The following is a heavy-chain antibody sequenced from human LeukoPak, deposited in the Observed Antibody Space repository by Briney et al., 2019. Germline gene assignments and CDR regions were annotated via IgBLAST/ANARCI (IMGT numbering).Heavy chain of an antibody. CDR1: GYTFTSYA. Sequence: ASVKVSCKASGYTFTSYAMHWVRQAPGQRLEWMGWINAGNGNTKYSQKFQGRVTMTTDTSTSTAYMELRSLRSDDTAVYYCARDLAGAAAGIIPLFDYWGQGTLVTVSS. CDR2: INAGNGNT. J-gene: IGHJ4*02. V-gene: IGHV1-3*01. CDR3: ARDLAGAAAGIIPLFDY. D-gene: IGHD6-13*01.